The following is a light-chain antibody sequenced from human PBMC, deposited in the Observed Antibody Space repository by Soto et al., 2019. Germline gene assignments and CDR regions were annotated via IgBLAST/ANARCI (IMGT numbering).Light chain of an antibody. V-gene: IGLV1-51*01. CDR1: SSNIGNNY. Sequence: QSALTQPPSVSAAPGQKVTISCSGSSSNIGNNYVSWYQQFPGSAPKLLIYDNNKRPSGIPDRFSGSKSGTSATLGITGLQTGDEADYYCGTWDSSLSAYVFETGTKVTVL. J-gene: IGLJ1*01. CDR2: DNN. CDR3: GTWDSSLSAYV.